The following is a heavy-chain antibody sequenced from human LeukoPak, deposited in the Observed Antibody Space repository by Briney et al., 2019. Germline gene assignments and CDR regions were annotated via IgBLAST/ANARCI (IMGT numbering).Heavy chain of an antibody. CDR1: GYTFTGYY. Sequence: ASVKVSCKASGYTFTGYYMHWVRQAPGQGLEWMGWINPNSGGTNYAQKFQGRVTMTRDTSISTAYMELSRLRSDDTAVYYCARGDGVVIITFDAFDIWGQGTMVTVSS. D-gene: IGHD3-3*01. CDR2: INPNSGGT. CDR3: ARGDGVVIITFDAFDI. J-gene: IGHJ3*02. V-gene: IGHV1-2*02.